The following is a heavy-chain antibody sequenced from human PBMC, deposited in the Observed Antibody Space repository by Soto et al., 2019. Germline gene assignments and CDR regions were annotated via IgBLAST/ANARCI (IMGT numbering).Heavy chain of an antibody. J-gene: IGHJ4*02. CDR1: GFTFNSYA. CDR3: AKGGEYARGPTLGY. Sequence: EVQLLESGGGLVQPGGSLRLSCAASGFTFNSYAMTWVRQAPGKGLEWVSAISGSGGSAYYAVSVKGRFTISRDNSKNTLYLQMNSLRAEDTAAYYCAKGGEYARGPTLGYWGQGTLITVSS. V-gene: IGHV3-23*01. CDR2: ISGSGGSA. D-gene: IGHD3-16*01.